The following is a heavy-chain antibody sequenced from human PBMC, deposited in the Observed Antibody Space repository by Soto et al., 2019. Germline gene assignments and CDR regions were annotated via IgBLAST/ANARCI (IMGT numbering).Heavy chain of an antibody. Sequence: RGPLRLSCAAPGFSFSSYGLPWVRQAPDKGLELVAVRWYDGSNKYYADSVKGRFTISRDNSKNTLYLQMNSLRAEDTAVYYCARDNSSSWYGQTNWFDPWGQGTLVTVSS. CDR1: GFSFSSYG. J-gene: IGHJ5*02. CDR2: RWYDGSNK. V-gene: IGHV3-33*01. CDR3: ARDNSSSWYGQTNWFDP. D-gene: IGHD6-13*01.